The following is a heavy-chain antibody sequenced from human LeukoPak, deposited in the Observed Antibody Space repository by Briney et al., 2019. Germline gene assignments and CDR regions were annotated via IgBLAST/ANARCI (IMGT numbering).Heavy chain of an antibody. CDR3: ARDACSSTICQAGGNWFDP. Sequence: ASVKVSCKVSGYTLTELSMHWVRQAPGQGLEWMGTINPSSGSRSYAQKFQGRVTMTRDTSTNIVYMELSSLRSEDTAVYFCARDACSSTICQAGGNWFDPWGQGTLVIVS. CDR1: GYTLTELS. D-gene: IGHD2-2*01. CDR2: INPSSGSR. J-gene: IGHJ5*02. V-gene: IGHV1-46*01.